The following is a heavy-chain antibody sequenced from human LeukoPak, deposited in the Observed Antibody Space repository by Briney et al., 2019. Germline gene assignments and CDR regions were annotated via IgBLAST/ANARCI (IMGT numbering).Heavy chain of an antibody. Sequence: PGGSLRLSCAASGFTFSNAWMNWVRQAPGKGLEWVSGISGGGVTTYYADSVKGRFTISRDNSKNTLYLQMNSLRADDTAIYYCARNQQLGGHSYYYYGMDVWGQGTTVTVS. V-gene: IGHV3-23*01. D-gene: IGHD3-16*01. CDR1: GFTFSNAW. CDR3: ARNQQLGGHSYYYYGMDV. CDR2: ISGGGVTT. J-gene: IGHJ6*02.